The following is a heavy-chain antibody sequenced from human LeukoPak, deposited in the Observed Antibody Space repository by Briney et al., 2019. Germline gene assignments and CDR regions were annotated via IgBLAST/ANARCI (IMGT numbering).Heavy chain of an antibody. D-gene: IGHD4/OR15-4a*01. CDR1: GFTFSSYW. CDR2: IKQDGSEK. V-gene: IGHV3-7*01. J-gene: IGHJ4*02. Sequence: GGSLRLSCAASGFTFSSYWMTWVRQAPGKGVEWVANIKQDGSEKYYVDSVKGRFTISRDNAKNSLYLQMNSLRAEDTGVYYCASDQLTRPYYFDYWGQGTLVTVSS. CDR3: ASDQLTRPYYFDY.